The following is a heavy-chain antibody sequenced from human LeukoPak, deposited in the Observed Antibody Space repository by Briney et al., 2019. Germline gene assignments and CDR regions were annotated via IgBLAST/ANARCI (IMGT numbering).Heavy chain of an antibody. D-gene: IGHD3-16*01. CDR1: GYSFTNYW. Sequence: GESLKISCQGSGYSFTNYWIGWVRQMPGEGLEWVGIIYPGDSDTRYSPSFQGQVTISADRSISTAYLQGSSLKASDTAMYYCARLEGVATDGYFDYWGQGTLVTVSS. J-gene: IGHJ4*02. CDR2: IYPGDSDT. CDR3: ARLEGVATDGYFDY. V-gene: IGHV5-51*01.